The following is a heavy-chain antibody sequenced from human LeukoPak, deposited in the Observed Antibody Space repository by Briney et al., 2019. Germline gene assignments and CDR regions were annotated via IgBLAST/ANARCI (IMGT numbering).Heavy chain of an antibody. CDR1: GFTFSSYW. CDR2: IKQDGSEK. V-gene: IGHV3-7*01. CDR3: ARDLGSSWSGGAFDI. J-gene: IGHJ3*02. D-gene: IGHD6-13*01. Sequence: GGSLRLSCAASGFTFSSYWMSWVRQAPGKGLEWVANIKQDGSEKYYVDSVKGRFTISRDNAKNSLYLQMNSLRAEDTAVYYCARDLGSSWSGGAFDIWGQGTMVTVSS.